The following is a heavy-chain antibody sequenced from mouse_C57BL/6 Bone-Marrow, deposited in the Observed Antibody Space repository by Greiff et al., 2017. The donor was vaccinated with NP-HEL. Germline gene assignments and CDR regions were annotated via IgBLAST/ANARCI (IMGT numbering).Heavy chain of an antibody. V-gene: IGHV1-4*01. CDR2: INPSSGYT. Sequence: QVHVKQSGAELARPGASVKMSCKASGYTFTSYTMHWVKQRPGQGLEWIGYINPSSGYTKYNQKFKDKATLTADKSSSTAYMQLSSLTSEDSAVYYCARGGFLITTNYWGQGTTLTVSS. CDR3: ARGGFLITTNY. CDR1: GYTFTSYT. D-gene: IGHD1-1*01. J-gene: IGHJ2*01.